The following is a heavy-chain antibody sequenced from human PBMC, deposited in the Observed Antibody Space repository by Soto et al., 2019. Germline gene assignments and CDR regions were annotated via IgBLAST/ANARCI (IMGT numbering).Heavy chain of an antibody. J-gene: IGHJ6*02. D-gene: IGHD2-15*01. CDR2: IIPILGIP. CDR3: ASHFTGVLVLGATPPGGDNYGLDV. Sequence: QVQLVQSGAEVKKPGSSVKVSCKASGGTFSRYTISWVRQAPGQGLEWMGRIIPILGIPNYAQKFQGRVTITADKSTSTAYMELSSLRSDDTAVYYCASHFTGVLVLGATPPGGDNYGLDVWRQGTTVTVSS. V-gene: IGHV1-69*02. CDR1: GGTFSRYT.